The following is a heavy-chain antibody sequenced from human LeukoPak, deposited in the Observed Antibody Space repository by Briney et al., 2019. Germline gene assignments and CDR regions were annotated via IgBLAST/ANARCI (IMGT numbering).Heavy chain of an antibody. CDR1: GYTFTSYG. V-gene: IGHV1-18*01. CDR3: ARRTTIFGVVNHFDY. Sequence: GASVKVSCKASGYTFTSYGISWVRQAPGQGLEWMGWISAYNGNTNYAQKLQGRVTMTTDTSTSTAYMELRSLRSDDTAVYYCARRTTIFGVVNHFDYWGQGTLVTVSS. J-gene: IGHJ4*02. CDR2: ISAYNGNT. D-gene: IGHD3-3*01.